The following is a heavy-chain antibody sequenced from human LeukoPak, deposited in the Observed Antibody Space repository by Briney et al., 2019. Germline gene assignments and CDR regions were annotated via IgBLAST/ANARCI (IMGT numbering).Heavy chain of an antibody. Sequence: SETLSLTCTVSGGSISSYYWSWIRQPAGKGLEWIGRIYTSGSTNYNPSLKSRVIISVDTSKTQFSLKLSSVTAADTAVYYCARVKYYYAMDVWGQGTTVTVSS. J-gene: IGHJ6*02. CDR3: ARVKYYYAMDV. CDR2: IYTSGST. V-gene: IGHV4-4*07. CDR1: GGSISSYY.